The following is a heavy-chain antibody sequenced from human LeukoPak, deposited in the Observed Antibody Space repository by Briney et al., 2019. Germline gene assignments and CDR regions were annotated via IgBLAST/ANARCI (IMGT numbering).Heavy chain of an antibody. CDR2: ISYDGSNK. CDR3: ARDLNWGNCGGDCDTYNWFDS. D-gene: IGHD2-21*02. CDR1: GFTFSNYG. J-gene: IGHJ5*01. V-gene: IGHV3-30*03. Sequence: GGSLRLSCAASGFTFSNYGVHWVRQAPGKGLEWVAVISYDGSNKYFADSVKGRFTISRDNSKNTLYLQMNSLRPEDTAVYYCARDLNWGNCGGDCDTYNWFDSWGQGTLVTVSS.